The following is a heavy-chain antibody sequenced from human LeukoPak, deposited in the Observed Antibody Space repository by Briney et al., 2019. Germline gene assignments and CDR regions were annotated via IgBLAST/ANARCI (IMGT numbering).Heavy chain of an antibody. J-gene: IGHJ3*02. V-gene: IGHV4-61*01. D-gene: IGHD3-9*01. Sequence: SETLSLTCTVSGGSISSSSYYWSWIRQPPGKGLEWIGYIYYSGSTNYNPSLKSRVTISVDTSKNQFSLKLSSVTAADTAVYYCARVRPSYDILTGWIRDAFDIWGQGTMVTVSS. CDR2: IYYSGST. CDR3: ARVRPSYDILTGWIRDAFDI. CDR1: GGSISSSSYY.